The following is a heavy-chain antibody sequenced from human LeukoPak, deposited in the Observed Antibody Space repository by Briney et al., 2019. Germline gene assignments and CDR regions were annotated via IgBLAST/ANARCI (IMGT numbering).Heavy chain of an antibody. CDR1: GFTFSSYA. D-gene: IGHD6-13*01. V-gene: IGHV3-7*01. CDR2: IKQDGSEK. Sequence: GGSLRLSCAASGFTFSSYAMSWVRQAPGKGLEWVANIKQDGSEKYYVDSVKGRFTISRDNAKNSLYLQMNSLRAEDTAVYYCARDGGLDQAAGKDWGQGTLVTVSS. J-gene: IGHJ4*02. CDR3: ARDGGLDQAAGKD.